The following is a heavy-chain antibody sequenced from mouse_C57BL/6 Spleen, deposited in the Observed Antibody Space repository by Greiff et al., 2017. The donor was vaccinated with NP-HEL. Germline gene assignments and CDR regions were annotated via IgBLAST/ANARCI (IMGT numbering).Heavy chain of an antibody. CDR3: ARLLRYPGGYYYAMDY. V-gene: IGHV1-69*01. CDR2: IDPSDSYT. D-gene: IGHD1-1*01. Sequence: QVQLQQPGAELVMPGASVKLSCKASGYTFTSYWMHWVKQRPGQGLEWIGEIDPSDSYTNYNQKFKGKSKLTVAKSSSTAYMQLSSLTSEDSAVYYCARLLRYPGGYYYAMDYWGQGTSVTVSS. CDR1: GYTFTSYW. J-gene: IGHJ4*01.